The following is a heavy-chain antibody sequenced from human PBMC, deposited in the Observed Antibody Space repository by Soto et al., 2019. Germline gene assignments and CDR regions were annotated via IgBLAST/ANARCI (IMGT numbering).Heavy chain of an antibody. CDR1: GFTFSSDW. Sequence: EVQLVESGGGLVQPGGSLRLSCAASGFTFSSDWMHWVRQAAGKGLVWVSRINMDGSSTNYADSVKGRFTISRDNAKNTLYLQMNSLRAEDTALYYCARGPRGMYGNDFWGQGALVTVSS. CDR3: ARGPRGMYGNDF. J-gene: IGHJ4*02. CDR2: INMDGSST. D-gene: IGHD3-10*02. V-gene: IGHV3-74*01.